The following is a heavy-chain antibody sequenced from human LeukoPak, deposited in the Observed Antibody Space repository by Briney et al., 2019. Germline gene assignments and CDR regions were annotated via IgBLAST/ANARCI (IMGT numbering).Heavy chain of an antibody. CDR2: ISWNSGSI. Sequence: GGSLRHSCAVSGFSFDDYAMHWVRQAPGKGLEWVSGISWNSGSIGYAESVKGRFTISRDNAKNSLYLQMNSLRAEDTALYYCATSSREGEDSSGWASFDYWGQGTLVTVSS. CDR1: GFSFDDYA. D-gene: IGHD6-19*01. J-gene: IGHJ4*02. CDR3: ATSSREGEDSSGWASFDY. V-gene: IGHV3-9*01.